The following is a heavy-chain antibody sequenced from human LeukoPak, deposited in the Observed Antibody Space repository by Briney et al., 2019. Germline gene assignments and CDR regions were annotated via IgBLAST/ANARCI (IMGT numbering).Heavy chain of an antibody. V-gene: IGHV3-30*18. D-gene: IGHD3-10*01. CDR2: LSSDGSNK. J-gene: IGHJ4*02. CDR3: AKESLYYDFDY. CDR1: GFIVNSYG. Sequence: PGGSLRLSCVASGFIVNSYGMHWVRQAPGKGLEWVAVLSSDGSNKYYADSVKGRFTISRDNSKNTLYLQMNSLRADDTAVHYCAKESLYYDFDYWGQGTLVTVSS.